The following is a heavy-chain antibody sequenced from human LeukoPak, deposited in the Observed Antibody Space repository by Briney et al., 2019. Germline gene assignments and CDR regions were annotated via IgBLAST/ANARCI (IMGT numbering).Heavy chain of an antibody. CDR3: VWSSTWEKRFYLDQ. D-gene: IGHD6-6*01. CDR1: GFFFKGAY. CDR2: ITPSID. Sequence: GFLRLSRAGSGFFFKGAYMNWVRQAPGEGLEWVGRITPSIDEYAAPVKGRFSISRDDSKSMVYLQMSSLVTDDTAVYYCVWSSTWEKRFYLDQWGQGTLVTVSS. V-gene: IGHV3-15*01. J-gene: IGHJ4*02.